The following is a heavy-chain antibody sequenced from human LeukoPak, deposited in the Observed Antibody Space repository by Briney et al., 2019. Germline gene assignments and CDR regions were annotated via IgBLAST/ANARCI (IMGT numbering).Heavy chain of an antibody. CDR2: IKSKTDGGTT. CDR3: TTDPGGRYFDWTVG. Sequence: PGGSLRLSCVASGLSFSTYAMSWVRQAPGKGLEWVGRIKSKTDGGTTDYAAPVKGRFTISRDDSKNTLYLQMNSLKTEDTAVYYCTTDPGGRYFDWTVGWGQGTLVTVSS. J-gene: IGHJ4*02. CDR1: GLSFSTYA. D-gene: IGHD3-9*01. V-gene: IGHV3-15*01.